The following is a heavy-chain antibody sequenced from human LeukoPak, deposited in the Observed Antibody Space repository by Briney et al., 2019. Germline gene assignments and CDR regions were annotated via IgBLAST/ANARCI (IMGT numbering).Heavy chain of an antibody. CDR1: GYTFTDYY. V-gene: IGHV1-2*02. CDR2: INPNSGGT. D-gene: IGHD2-15*01. J-gene: IGHJ4*02. Sequence: ASVKVSCKASGYTFTDYYMHWVRQAPGQGLERMGWINPNSGGTNYAQKFQGRVTMTRDTSISTAYMELSRLRSDDTAVYYCARDLRMGYCSGGSCYPGAYWGQGTLVTVSS. CDR3: ARDLRMGYCSGGSCYPGAY.